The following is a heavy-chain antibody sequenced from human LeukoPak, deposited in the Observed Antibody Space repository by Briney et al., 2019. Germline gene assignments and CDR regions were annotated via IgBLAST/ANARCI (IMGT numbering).Heavy chain of an antibody. CDR1: GGSISSYY. J-gene: IGHJ3*02. Sequence: SETLSLTCTVSGGSISSYYWSWIRQPPGKGLEWIAYIFYSGSTNYNPSLVSRVTVSVDTSKNQFSLKLSSVTAADTAVYFCARHGRTVTSTYNWWSAFDIWGQGTMVTVSS. D-gene: IGHD6-19*01. CDR2: IFYSGST. CDR3: ARHGRTVTSTYNWWSAFDI. V-gene: IGHV4-59*08.